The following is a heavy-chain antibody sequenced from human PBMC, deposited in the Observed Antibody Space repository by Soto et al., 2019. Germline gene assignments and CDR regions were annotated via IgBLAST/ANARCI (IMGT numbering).Heavy chain of an antibody. CDR2: IWYDGSNK. CDR3: ARSARGSSWDIPDHNWFDP. D-gene: IGHD6-13*01. Sequence: QVQLVESGGGVVQPGRSLRLSCAASGFTFSSYGMHWVRQAPGKGLEWVAVIWYDGSNKYYADSVKGRFTISRDNSKNTLYLQMNSLRAKDTAVYYCARSARGSSWDIPDHNWFDPWGQGTLVTVSS. V-gene: IGHV3-33*01. CDR1: GFTFSSYG. J-gene: IGHJ5*02.